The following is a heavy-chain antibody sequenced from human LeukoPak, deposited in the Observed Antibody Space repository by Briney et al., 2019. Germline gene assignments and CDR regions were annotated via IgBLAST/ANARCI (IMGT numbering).Heavy chain of an antibody. Sequence: GGSLRLSCAASGFTFSSYEMNWVRQAPGKGLEWVSYISSSGSTIYYADSVKGRFTISRDNAKNSLYLQMNSLRAEDTAVYYCARDRAYYDSSGYWDYWGQGTLVTVSS. CDR3: ARDRAYYDSSGYWDY. D-gene: IGHD3-22*01. V-gene: IGHV3-48*03. CDR2: ISSSGSTI. CDR1: GFTFSSYE. J-gene: IGHJ4*02.